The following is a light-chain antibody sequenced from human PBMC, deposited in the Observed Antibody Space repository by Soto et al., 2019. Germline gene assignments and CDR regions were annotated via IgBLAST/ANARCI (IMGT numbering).Light chain of an antibody. J-gene: IGKJ5*01. Sequence: VSTQSPATLSLSPGERATLSCRASQSVSSYLAWYQQKPGQAPRLLIYDASNRATGIPARFSGSGSGTDFTLTISSLEPEDFAVYYCQQRSNWPPITFGQGTRLEIK. CDR2: DAS. V-gene: IGKV3-11*01. CDR3: QQRSNWPPIT. CDR1: QSVSSY.